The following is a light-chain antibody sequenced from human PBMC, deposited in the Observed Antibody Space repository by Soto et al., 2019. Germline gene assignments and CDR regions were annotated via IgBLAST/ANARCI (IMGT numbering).Light chain of an antibody. J-gene: IGLJ3*02. CDR1: SSNIGSTT. CDR3: AAWDDSLNGVV. Sequence: QSVLTQPPSASGTPGQRVTIACSGSSSNIGSTTVKWYQQLPGTAPKLLIYNNHQRPSGVPDRFSGSKSGTSASLAISGLQSEDEADYYCAAWDDSLNGVVFGGGTQLTVL. V-gene: IGLV1-44*01. CDR2: NNH.